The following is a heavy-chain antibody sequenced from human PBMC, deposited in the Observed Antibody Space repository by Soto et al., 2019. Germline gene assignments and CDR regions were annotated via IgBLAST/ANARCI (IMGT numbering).Heavy chain of an antibody. CDR2: INPNGGST. D-gene: IGHD7-27*01. Sequence: QVPLVQSGAEVKNPGASVKLSCKASGYTFTSFYIHWVRQAPGQGLEWMAIINPNGGSTNYAPNLQGRVTLTRDTSTNTVYIELSSLGSEDTAAYYCARGLTSGDYWGQGTLVTVSS. CDR1: GYTFTSFY. J-gene: IGHJ4*02. CDR3: ARGLTSGDY. V-gene: IGHV1-46*01.